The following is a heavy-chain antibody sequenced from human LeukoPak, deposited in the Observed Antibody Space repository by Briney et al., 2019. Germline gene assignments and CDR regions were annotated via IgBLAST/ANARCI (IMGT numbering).Heavy chain of an antibody. D-gene: IGHD3-16*01. Sequence: SETLSLTCTVSGGPISSYYWSWIRQPPGKGLEWIGYIYYSGSTNYNPSLKSRVTISVDTSKNQFSLKLSSVTAADTAVYYCASHPGEYGADYWGQGTLVTVSS. V-gene: IGHV4-59*01. CDR3: ASHPGEYGADY. CDR2: IYYSGST. J-gene: IGHJ4*02. CDR1: GGPISSYY.